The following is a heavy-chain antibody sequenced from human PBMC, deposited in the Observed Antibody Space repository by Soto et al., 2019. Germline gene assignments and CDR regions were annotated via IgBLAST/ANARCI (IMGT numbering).Heavy chain of an antibody. CDR1: GFTFSSYA. J-gene: IGHJ4*01. V-gene: IGHV3-23*01. D-gene: IGHD6-6*01. CDR3: AKRGGYSSSPIY. Sequence: EVQLLESGGGLVQPGGSLRLSCAASGFTFSSYAMSWVRQAPGKGLEWVSAISGSGGSTYYADSLKGRFTISSDNSKNTLYLQLDSLRAEDTAVYYCAKRGGYSSSPIYWGQGTLVTVPS. CDR2: ISGSGGST.